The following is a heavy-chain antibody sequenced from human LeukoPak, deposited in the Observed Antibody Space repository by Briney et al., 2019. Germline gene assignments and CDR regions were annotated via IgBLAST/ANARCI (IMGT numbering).Heavy chain of an antibody. CDR2: IYYSGST. CDR3: ARDAGGAVAGTFDY. Sequence: SETLSLTCTVSGGSISSGDYYWSWIRQPPGKGLEWIGYIYYSGSTCYNPSLKSRVTISVDTSKNQFSLKLSSVTAADTAVYYCARDAGGAVAGTFDYWGQGTLVTVSS. J-gene: IGHJ4*02. V-gene: IGHV4-30-4*01. CDR1: GGSISSGDYY. D-gene: IGHD6-19*01.